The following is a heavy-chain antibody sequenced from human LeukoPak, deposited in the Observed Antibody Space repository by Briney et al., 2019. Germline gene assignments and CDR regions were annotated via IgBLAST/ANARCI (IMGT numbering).Heavy chain of an antibody. CDR1: GGTFSSYA. CDR2: IIPIFGTA. J-gene: IGHJ3*02. CDR3: ARDGGSSPDAFDI. Sequence: SVTVSCKASGGTFSSYAISWVRQAPGQGLEWMGGIIPIFGTANYAQKFQGRVTITADESTSTAYMELSSLRSEDTAVYYCARDGGSSPDAFDIWGQGTMVTVSS. D-gene: IGHD1-26*01. V-gene: IGHV1-69*13.